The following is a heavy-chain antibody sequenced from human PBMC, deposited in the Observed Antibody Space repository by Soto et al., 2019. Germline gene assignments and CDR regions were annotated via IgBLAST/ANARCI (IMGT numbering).Heavy chain of an antibody. CDR3: ARGQRFSDWFDP. Sequence: PSETLSLTCSVSGVSISSCYWRLIRQAQGKGLEWIGYIFYSGRSGSTKYNPSLQSRISMSLDTSKNQFSLTLASVTAADTAVYYCARGQRFSDWFDPWGQGTLVTVSS. V-gene: IGHV4-59*12. J-gene: IGHJ5*02. CDR1: GVSISSCY. CDR2: IFYSGRSGST. D-gene: IGHD3-3*01.